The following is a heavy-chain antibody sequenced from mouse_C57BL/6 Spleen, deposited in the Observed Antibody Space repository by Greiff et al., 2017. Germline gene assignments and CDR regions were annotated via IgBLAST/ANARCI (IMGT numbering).Heavy chain of an antibody. Sequence: QVQLKESGPELVQPGASVKLSCKASGYTFTSYDINWVKQRPGQGLEWIGWIYPRDGSNKYNEKLKGKATLTVDTSSSTAYMELDSLTSEDSAVYFCAREATVVGRGFDYWGQGTTLTVSS. CDR1: GYTFTSYD. CDR3: AREATVVGRGFDY. CDR2: IYPRDGSN. V-gene: IGHV1-85*01. D-gene: IGHD1-1*01. J-gene: IGHJ2*01.